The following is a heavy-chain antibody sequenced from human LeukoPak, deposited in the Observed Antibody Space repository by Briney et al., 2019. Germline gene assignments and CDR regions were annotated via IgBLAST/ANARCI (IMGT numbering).Heavy chain of an antibody. CDR1: GYTFTSYY. V-gene: IGHV1-46*01. D-gene: IGHD5-18*01. Sequence: ASVKLSCKASGYTFTSYYMHWVRHAPGQGLEWKGIINPSGGSTSYAKKFQGRVTMTRDMSTSTVYMELSSLRSEDTAVYYCARELDTPFDYWGQGTRFTVSS. CDR3: ARELDTPFDY. CDR2: INPSGGST. J-gene: IGHJ4*02.